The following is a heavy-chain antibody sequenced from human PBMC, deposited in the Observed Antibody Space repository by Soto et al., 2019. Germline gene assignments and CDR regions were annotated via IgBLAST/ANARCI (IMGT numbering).Heavy chain of an antibody. D-gene: IGHD6-13*01. V-gene: IGHV3-74*01. CDR1: GFPFSSYW. J-gene: IGHJ6*03. Sequence: EVQLVESGGGSVQPGESLRLSCAASGFPFSSYWIHWVRQAPGKGLVWVSRIKYDGTITNYADSLKGRLTISRDNAENTVYLQMNSLRVEDTAVYYCVRGAKGGYYVDVWGKGTTVIVSS. CDR3: VRGAKGGYYVDV. CDR2: IKYDGTIT.